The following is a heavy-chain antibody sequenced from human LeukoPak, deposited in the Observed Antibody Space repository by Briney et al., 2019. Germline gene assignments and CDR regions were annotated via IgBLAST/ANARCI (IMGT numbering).Heavy chain of an antibody. CDR2: IKQDGSQK. CDR1: GFTLSSSW. Sequence: PGGSLRLSCTASGFTLSSSWMSWVRQPPGRGLEWVASIKQDGSQKYYVDSVKGRFTISRDNAKNSLYLQMNSLRAEDTAVYYCARGGHYSWSLRPFDYWGQGTLVTVSS. D-gene: IGHD4-11*01. V-gene: IGHV3-7*01. CDR3: ARGGHYSWSLRPFDY. J-gene: IGHJ4*02.